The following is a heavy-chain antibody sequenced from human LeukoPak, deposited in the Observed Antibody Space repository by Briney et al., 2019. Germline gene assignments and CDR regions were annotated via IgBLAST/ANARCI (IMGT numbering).Heavy chain of an antibody. CDR3: ANLRLPDY. CDR2: IYSGGST. J-gene: IGHJ4*02. Sequence: GGSLRLSCAASGLTVSNNYMRWVRQAPGKGLEWVSLIYSGGSTYYADSVKGRFIISRDNSKNTLYLQMNSLRVEDTAVYYCANLRLPDYWGQGTLVTVSS. CDR1: GLTVSNNY. V-gene: IGHV3-66*01. D-gene: IGHD3-16*01.